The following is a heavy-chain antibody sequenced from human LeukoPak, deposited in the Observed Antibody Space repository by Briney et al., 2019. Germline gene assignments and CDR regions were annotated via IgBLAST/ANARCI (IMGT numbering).Heavy chain of an antibody. CDR1: GGTFSSYT. CDR2: IIPILGIA. J-gene: IGHJ3*02. V-gene: IGHV1-69*04. Sequence: PVKVSCKASGGTFSSYTISWVRQAPGQGLEWMGRIIPILGIANYAQKFQGRVTITADKSTSTAYMELSSLRSEDTAVYYCARDLWDIVVVPAAEIWGQGTMVTVSS. D-gene: IGHD2-2*01. CDR3: ARDLWDIVVVPAAEI.